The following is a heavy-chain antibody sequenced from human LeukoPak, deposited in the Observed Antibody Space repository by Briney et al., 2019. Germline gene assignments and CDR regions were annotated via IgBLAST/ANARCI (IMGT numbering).Heavy chain of an antibody. CDR1: GDSVSSNSAA. J-gene: IGHJ6*02. CDR2: TYHRSKWYN. Sequence: SQTLSLTCAISGDSVSSNSAAWNWIRQSPSRGLEWLGRTYHRSKWYNDYAVSVKSRITINPDTSKNQFSLQLNSVTPEDMAVYYCASSPWVVVAGTYYYYGMDVWGQGTTVTVSS. D-gene: IGHD6-19*01. CDR3: ASSPWVVVAGTYYYYGMDV. V-gene: IGHV6-1*01.